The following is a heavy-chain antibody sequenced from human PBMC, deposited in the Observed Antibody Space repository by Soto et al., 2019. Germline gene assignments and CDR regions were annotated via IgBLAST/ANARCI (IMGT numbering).Heavy chain of an antibody. J-gene: IGHJ5*02. V-gene: IGHV1-69*06. Sequence: ASVKVSCKASGGTFGSDAITWVRQAPGQGLEWVGRIIPIFGTTNYAQNLQGRVTISADKSTLTSYMELHSLTSNDTALYYCARDRTDSGYYTNWLDPWGQGTQVTVSS. CDR1: GGTFGSDA. CDR3: ARDRTDSGYYTNWLDP. CDR2: IIPIFGTT. D-gene: IGHD3-22*01.